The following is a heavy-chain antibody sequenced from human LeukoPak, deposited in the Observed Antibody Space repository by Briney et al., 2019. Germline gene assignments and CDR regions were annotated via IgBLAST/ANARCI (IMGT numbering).Heavy chain of an antibody. J-gene: IGHJ5*02. CDR1: GFTFSSYA. D-gene: IGHD6-19*01. CDR2: ISGSGGNT. Sequence: GGSLRLSCAASGFTFSSYAMTWVRQAPGKGLGWGSAISGSGGNTYYAESVKGGFTISRDNSKNTLYLQMNSLRAEDTAVYYCAKDPFGGGCHRCWFDPWGQGTLVTVSS. V-gene: IGHV3-23*01. CDR3: AKDPFGGGCHRCWFDP.